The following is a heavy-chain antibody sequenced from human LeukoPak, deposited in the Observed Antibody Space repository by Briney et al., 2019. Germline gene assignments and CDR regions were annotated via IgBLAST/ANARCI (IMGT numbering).Heavy chain of an antibody. V-gene: IGHV3-30-3*01. D-gene: IGHD6-19*01. CDR2: ISYDGSNK. J-gene: IGHJ4*02. CDR1: GFTFSSYA. Sequence: GGSLRLSCAASGFTFSSYAMHWVRQAPGKGLEWVAVISYDGSNKYYADSVKGRFTISRDNSKNTLYLQMNSLRAEDTAVYYCASEGSGWYYYCDYWGQGTLVTVSS. CDR3: ASEGSGWYYYCDY.